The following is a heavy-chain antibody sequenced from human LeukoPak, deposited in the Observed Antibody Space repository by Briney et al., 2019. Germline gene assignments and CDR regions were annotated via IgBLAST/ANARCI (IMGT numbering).Heavy chain of an antibody. CDR2: RNPNSGNT. CDR3: ARVGSSSWYLSYYYYYGMDV. Sequence: GASVKVSCKASGYTFTSYDINWVRQATGQGLEWMGWRNPNSGNTGYAQKFQGRVTMTRNTSISTAYMELSSLRSEDTAVYYCARVGSSSWYLSYYYYYGMDVWGQGTTVTVSS. D-gene: IGHD6-13*01. J-gene: IGHJ6*02. CDR1: GYTFTSYD. V-gene: IGHV1-8*01.